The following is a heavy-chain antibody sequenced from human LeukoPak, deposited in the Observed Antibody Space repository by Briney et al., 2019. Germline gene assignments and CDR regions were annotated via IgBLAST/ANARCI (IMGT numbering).Heavy chain of an antibody. D-gene: IGHD1-26*01. Sequence: GGSLRLTCAASGFTFSSNWMHWVRQAPGKGLVWVSRINEDGSTTNYADSVKGRSTIFRDNAKNTLYLQMNSLRAEDTAVYYCVRDLGGRSGHWGQGTLVTVSS. CDR2: INEDGSTT. CDR3: VRDLGGRSGH. CDR1: GFTFSSNW. J-gene: IGHJ4*02. V-gene: IGHV3-74*01.